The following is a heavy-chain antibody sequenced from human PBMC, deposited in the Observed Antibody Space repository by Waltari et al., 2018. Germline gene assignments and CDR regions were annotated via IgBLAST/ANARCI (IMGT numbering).Heavy chain of an antibody. V-gene: IGHV3-23*04. Sequence: EVQLVESGGGLVQPGGSLRLSCAASGFTVSSNYMSWVRQAPGKRMEWVSHISGSGRTIYYADSVKGRFTISRDDSKNTVYLQMNSLRAEDTALYYCAKREYTYGYFDYWGQGILVTVSS. CDR2: ISGSGRTI. J-gene: IGHJ4*02. CDR3: AKREYTYGYFDY. D-gene: IGHD3-10*01. CDR1: GFTVSSNY.